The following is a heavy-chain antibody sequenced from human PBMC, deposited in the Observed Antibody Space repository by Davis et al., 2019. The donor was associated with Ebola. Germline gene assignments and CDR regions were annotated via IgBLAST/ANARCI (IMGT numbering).Heavy chain of an antibody. CDR2: ISAYNGNT. J-gene: IGHJ5*02. D-gene: IGHD2-15*01. CDR3: ARYAIVVVVAATSWFDP. CDR1: GYTFSNYG. Sequence: ASVKVSCKASGYTFSNYGINWVREATGQGLEWMGWISAYNGNTNYAQKLQGRVTMATDTSTSTAYMELRSLRSDDTAVYYCARYAIVVVVAATSWFDPWGQGTLVTVSS. V-gene: IGHV1-18*04.